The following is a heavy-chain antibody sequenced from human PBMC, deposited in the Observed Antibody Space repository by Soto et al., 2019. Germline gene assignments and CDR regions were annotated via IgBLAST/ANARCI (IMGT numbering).Heavy chain of an antibody. CDR1: GFTFSSYA. J-gene: IGHJ1*01. CDR2: ISGSGGST. V-gene: IGHV3-23*01. Sequence: GGSLRLSCAASGFTFSSYAMSWVRQAPGKGLEWVSAISGSGGSTYYADSVKGRFTISRDNSKNTLYLQMNSLRAEDTAVYYCAKDGSHWNDPPVQNWGQGTLVTVSS. D-gene: IGHD1-1*01. CDR3: AKDGSHWNDPPVQN.